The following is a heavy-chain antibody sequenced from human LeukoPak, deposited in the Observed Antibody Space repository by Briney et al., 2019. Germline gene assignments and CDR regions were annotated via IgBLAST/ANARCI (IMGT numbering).Heavy chain of an antibody. Sequence: PGGSLRLSCAASGFMFSSYGMHWVRQAPGKGLEWVAIIWYDGSKKYYADSVKGRFTISRDNSKNTLYLQMNSLRAEDTAVYYCATSKYSSGWYYFEYWGQGTLVTVSS. J-gene: IGHJ4*02. V-gene: IGHV3-33*01. CDR2: IWYDGSKK. D-gene: IGHD6-19*01. CDR3: ATSKYSSGWYYFEY. CDR1: GFMFSSYG.